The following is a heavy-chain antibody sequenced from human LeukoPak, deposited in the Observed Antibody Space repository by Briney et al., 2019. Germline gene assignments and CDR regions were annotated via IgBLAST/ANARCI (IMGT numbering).Heavy chain of an antibody. CDR3: ARDGTAPGLYFDL. J-gene: IGHJ4*01. D-gene: IGHD6-13*01. V-gene: IGHV3-7*01. CDR1: GFTFSEYW. CDR2: IRQDGGEK. Sequence: PGGSLRLSCAVSGFTFSEYWMNWVRQAPGKGLEWAASIRQDGGEKSYVDSVKGRFTISRDNTKNSLYLQMSSLRAEDTAVYYCARDGTAPGLYFDLWGQGTLVTVSS.